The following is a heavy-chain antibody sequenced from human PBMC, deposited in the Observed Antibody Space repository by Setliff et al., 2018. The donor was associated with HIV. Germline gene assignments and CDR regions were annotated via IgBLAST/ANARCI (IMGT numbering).Heavy chain of an antibody. CDR1: GGSLSSADYY. J-gene: IGHJ4*02. CDR3: ARDRVRTRGLDY. D-gene: IGHD3-10*01. CDR2: IFYRGST. Sequence: SETLSLTCTVSGGSLSSADYYWSWIRQPPGKGLEWIGYIFYRGSTHYNPSLKSRVTISVDTSKNQFSLKLSSVTAADTAVYYGARDRVRTRGLDYWGQGTLVTVSS. V-gene: IGHV4-30-4*08.